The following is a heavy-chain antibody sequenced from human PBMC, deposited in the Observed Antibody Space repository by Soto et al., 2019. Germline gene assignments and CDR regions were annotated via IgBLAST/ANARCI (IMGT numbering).Heavy chain of an antibody. CDR2: ISDSGITT. CDR1: GFTFSSYA. D-gene: IGHD1-26*01. Sequence: PGGSLRLSCAASGFTFSSYAMAWGRQVPGKGLEWVSGISDSGITTKYAASVKGRFTISRDNSKNTLFLQMTSLKAADTAVYYCAKDARRSGIVGQWVAWGQGALVPVSS. CDR3: AKDARRSGIVGQWVA. V-gene: IGHV3-23*01. J-gene: IGHJ5*02.